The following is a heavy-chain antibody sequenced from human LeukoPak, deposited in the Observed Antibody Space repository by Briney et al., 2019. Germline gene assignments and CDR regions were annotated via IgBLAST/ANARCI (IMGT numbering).Heavy chain of an antibody. J-gene: IGHJ4*02. V-gene: IGHV3-23*01. CDR3: AKGPNYYGSGTLPMDY. CDR1: GFTFNSYA. CDR2: ISGSGGST. Sequence: AGGSLRLSCAASGFTFNSYAMSWVRQAPGKGLEWVSTISGSGGSTYYADSVKGRFTISRDNSKNTVYLQMNSPRAEDTAAYYCAKGPNYYGSGTLPMDYWGQGTLVTVSS. D-gene: IGHD3-10*01.